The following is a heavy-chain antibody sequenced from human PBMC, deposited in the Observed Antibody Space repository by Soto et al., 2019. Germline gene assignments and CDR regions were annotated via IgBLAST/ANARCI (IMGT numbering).Heavy chain of an antibody. CDR3: ARTDKGDYVPPLDN. D-gene: IGHD4-17*01. CDR1: GYTFTTYG. V-gene: IGHV1-18*01. Sequence: QIHLVQSGGEVKKPGASVKVSCKTSGYTFTTYGISWVRQAPGQGLEWMGWITPFNDNKNYAQKIKGRVTMTTDTSTNTAYLELRSLTSDDPAVYYCARTDKGDYVPPLDNWGQGNLVTVSS. CDR2: ITPFNDNK. J-gene: IGHJ4*02.